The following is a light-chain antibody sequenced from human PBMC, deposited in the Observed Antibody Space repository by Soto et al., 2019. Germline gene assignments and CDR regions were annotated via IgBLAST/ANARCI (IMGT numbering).Light chain of an antibody. V-gene: IGLV2-14*01. CDR2: EVS. CDR3: SSYTGAYTLV. J-gene: IGLJ1*01. Sequence: QSALAQPASVSGSPGQSIAISCTGTSSDVGAYNYVSWYQQHPGKAPKLIVHEVSDRPSGVSDRFSGSKSGNTASLTIPGLQAEDEADYYCSSYTGAYTLVFGTGTKVTVL. CDR1: SSDVGAYNY.